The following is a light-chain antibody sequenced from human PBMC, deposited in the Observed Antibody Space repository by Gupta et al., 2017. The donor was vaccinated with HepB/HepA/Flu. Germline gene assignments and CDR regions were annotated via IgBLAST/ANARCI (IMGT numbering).Light chain of an antibody. CDR1: QSISSW. Sequence: DIQMTQSPSTLSASVGDRVTITCRASQSISSWLAWYQQKPGKAPKLLIYKASSLESGVPLRFSGSGSGTEFTLTISSLQPDDFATYYCQQYNSYSSCSFGQGTKLEIK. CDR3: QQYNSYSSCS. CDR2: KAS. J-gene: IGKJ2*04. V-gene: IGKV1-5*03.